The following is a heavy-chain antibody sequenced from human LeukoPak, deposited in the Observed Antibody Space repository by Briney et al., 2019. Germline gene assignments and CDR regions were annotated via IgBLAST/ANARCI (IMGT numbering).Heavy chain of an antibody. J-gene: IGHJ4*02. CDR2: MNPNSNNT. V-gene: IGHV1-8*01. CDR1: GYTFTSYD. Sequence: ASVKVSCKASGYTFTSYDINWVRQATGQGLEWMGWMNPNSNNTVYAQKSQGRVTMTRNTSISTAYMELSSLRSEDTAVYYCARGYSYGYKDYWGQGTLVTVSS. D-gene: IGHD5-18*01. CDR3: ARGYSYGYKDY.